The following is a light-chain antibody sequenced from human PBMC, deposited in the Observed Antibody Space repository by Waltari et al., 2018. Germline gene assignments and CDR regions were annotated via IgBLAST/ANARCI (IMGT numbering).Light chain of an antibody. Sequence: EIVLTQSPATLSLSPGERATLSCRASQSVGSYLAWYQQKPGQVPRLLIYDASSRATGVPARFSGSGSGTEFTLTISSLQAEDVAVYYCHQYSSTPWTFGQGTKVEVK. CDR3: HQYSSTPWT. CDR2: DAS. J-gene: IGKJ1*01. V-gene: IGKV3-11*01. CDR1: QSVGSY.